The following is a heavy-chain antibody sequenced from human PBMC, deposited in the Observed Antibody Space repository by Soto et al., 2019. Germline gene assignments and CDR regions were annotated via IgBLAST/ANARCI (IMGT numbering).Heavy chain of an antibody. Sequence: ASVKVSCKASGYTFTSYDINWVRQATGQGLEWMGWMNPNSGNTGYAQKFQGRVTMTRNTSISTAYMELSSLRSEDTAVYYCARGSYVIAVAGTLYPFDIWGQGTMVPGSS. D-gene: IGHD6-19*01. CDR1: GYTFTSYD. CDR3: ARGSYVIAVAGTLYPFDI. CDR2: MNPNSGNT. J-gene: IGHJ3*02. V-gene: IGHV1-8*01.